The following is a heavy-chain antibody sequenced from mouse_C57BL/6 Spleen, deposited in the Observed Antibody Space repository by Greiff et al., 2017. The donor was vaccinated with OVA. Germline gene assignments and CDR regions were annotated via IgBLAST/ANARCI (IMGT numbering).Heavy chain of an antibody. D-gene: IGHD2-2*01. Sequence: QVQLQQPGAELVKPGASVKMSCKASGYTFTSYWITWVKQRPGQGLEWIGDIYPGSGSTNYNEKFKSKATLTVDTSSSTAYMQLSSLTSEDSAVYYCARCGYDVGYAMDYWGQGTSVTVSS. CDR3: ARCGYDVGYAMDY. V-gene: IGHV1-55*01. CDR1: GYTFTSYW. J-gene: IGHJ4*01. CDR2: IYPGSGST.